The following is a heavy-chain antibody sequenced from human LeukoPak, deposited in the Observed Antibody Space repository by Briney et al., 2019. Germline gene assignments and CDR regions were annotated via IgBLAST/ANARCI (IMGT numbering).Heavy chain of an antibody. Sequence: ASVKVSCKASGYTFTSYYMHWVRQAPGQGLEWMGIINPSGGSTSYAQKFQGRVTMTRDTSTSTVYMELSSLRSEDTAVYYCARALVVVTAIGYYFDYWGQGTLVTVSP. CDR1: GYTFTSYY. V-gene: IGHV1-46*01. J-gene: IGHJ4*02. CDR3: ARALVVVTAIGYYFDY. D-gene: IGHD2-21*02. CDR2: INPSGGST.